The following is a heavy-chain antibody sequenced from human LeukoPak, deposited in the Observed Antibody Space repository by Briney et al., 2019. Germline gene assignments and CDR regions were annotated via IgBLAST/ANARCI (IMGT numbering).Heavy chain of an antibody. D-gene: IGHD1-26*01. Sequence: SETLSLTCTVSGGSISSSSYYWGWIRQPPGKGLEWIGSIYYSGSTYYNPSLKSRVTISVDTSKNQFSLKLSSVTAADTAVYYCAEGVGAIDYWGQGTLVTVSS. CDR3: AEGVGAIDY. CDR1: GGSISSSSYY. J-gene: IGHJ4*02. V-gene: IGHV4-39*01. CDR2: IYYSGST.